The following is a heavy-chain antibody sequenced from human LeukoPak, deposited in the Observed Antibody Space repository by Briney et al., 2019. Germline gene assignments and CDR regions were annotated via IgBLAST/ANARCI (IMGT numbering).Heavy chain of an antibody. CDR2: ISGSGGST. V-gene: IGHV3-23*01. Sequence: PGGSLRLSCAASGFTFSSYAMSWARQPPGKGREWVSSISGSGGSTYYADSGKGRFTISRDNSKNTLYLQMNCLRAEDTAVYYCAKPNLGGEYDILTAFDYWGQGTLVTVSS. D-gene: IGHD3-9*01. CDR1: GFTFSSYA. J-gene: IGHJ4*02. CDR3: AKPNLGGEYDILTAFDY.